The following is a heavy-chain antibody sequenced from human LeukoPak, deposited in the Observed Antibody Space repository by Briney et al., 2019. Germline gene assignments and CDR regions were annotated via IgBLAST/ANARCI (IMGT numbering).Heavy chain of an antibody. V-gene: IGHV4-34*01. CDR1: GXSFSGYY. D-gene: IGHD1-1*01. J-gene: IGHJ4*02. CDR2: INHSGST. CDR3: ASRGDWNDDFDY. Sequence: TSETLSLTCAVYGXSFSGYYWSWIRQPPGKGLEWIGEINHSGSTNYNPSLKSRVTISVDTSKNQFSLKLSSVTAADTAVYYCASRGDWNDDFDYWGQGTLVTVSS.